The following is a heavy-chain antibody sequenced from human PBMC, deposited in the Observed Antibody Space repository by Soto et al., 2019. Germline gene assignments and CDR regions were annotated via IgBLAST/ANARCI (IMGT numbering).Heavy chain of an antibody. CDR1: GGTFSSYT. CDR3: ARGVYDILTGNAFDI. CDR2: INPNSGGT. V-gene: IGHV1-2*04. J-gene: IGHJ3*02. Sequence: ASVKVSCKASGGTFSSYTISWVRQAPGQGLEWMGWINPNSGGTNYAQKFQGWVNMTRDTSISTAYMELSRLRSDDTAVYYCARGVYDILTGNAFDIWGQGTMVTVSS. D-gene: IGHD3-9*01.